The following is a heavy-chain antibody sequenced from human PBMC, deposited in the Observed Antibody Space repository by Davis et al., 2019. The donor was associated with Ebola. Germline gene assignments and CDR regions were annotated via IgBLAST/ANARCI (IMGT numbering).Heavy chain of an antibody. CDR1: GFSFADYA. CDR3: TKELYGYCSGGRCSPFDY. Sequence: PGGSLRLSCAASGFSFADYAMHWVRQAPGKGLEWVSFISWDGRVTYYSDSVRGRFTISRDNSKASLYLQMNSLRLDDTALYYCTKELYGYCSGGRCSPFDYWGHGSLVTVSS. V-gene: IGHV3-43*01. CDR2: ISWDGRVT. J-gene: IGHJ4*01. D-gene: IGHD2-15*01.